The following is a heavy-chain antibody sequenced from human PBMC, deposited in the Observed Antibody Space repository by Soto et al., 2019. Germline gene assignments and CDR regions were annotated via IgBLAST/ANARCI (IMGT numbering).Heavy chain of an antibody. CDR1: GCSFSNSE. D-gene: IGHD2-21*01. Sequence: LRLSCAASGCSFSNSEMNWIRQAPGKGLEWVSHMTGSGSAIYYADSVKGRFTISRDNANNLLYLQLNILRAEDTALYYCARSGGDYRHFDSWGQGTLVTVSS. V-gene: IGHV3-48*03. CDR3: ARSGGDYRHFDS. J-gene: IGHJ4*02. CDR2: MTGSGSAI.